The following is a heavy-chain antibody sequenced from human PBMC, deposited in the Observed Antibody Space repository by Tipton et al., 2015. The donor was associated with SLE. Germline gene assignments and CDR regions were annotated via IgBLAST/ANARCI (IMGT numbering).Heavy chain of an antibody. CDR3: ARDGGDAFDI. CDR1: GFTFSSYS. V-gene: IGHV3-21*01. J-gene: IGHJ3*02. D-gene: IGHD3-10*01. CDR2: ISSSSSYI. Sequence: SLRLSCAASGFTFSSYSMNGVRQAPGKGLGWVSSISSSSSYIYYADSVKGRFTISRDNAKNSLYLQMNSLRAEDTAVYYCARDGGDAFDIWGQGTMVTVSS.